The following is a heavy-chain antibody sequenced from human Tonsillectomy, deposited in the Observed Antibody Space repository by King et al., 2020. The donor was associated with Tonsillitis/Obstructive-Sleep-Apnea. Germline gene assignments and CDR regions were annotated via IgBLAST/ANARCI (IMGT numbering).Heavy chain of an antibody. J-gene: IGHJ4*02. CDR2: INPNSGGT. Sequence: VQLVESGAEVKKPGASVKVSCKASGYTFTGYYMHWVRQAPGQGLEWMGWINPNSGGTNYAQKFQGRVTMTRDTSISSAYMDLSRLRSDDTAVYYCARGGAVGDTLGVAVYWGQGTLLTVSS. D-gene: IGHD6-19*01. CDR1: GYTFTGYY. CDR3: ARGGAVGDTLGVAVY. V-gene: IGHV1-2*02.